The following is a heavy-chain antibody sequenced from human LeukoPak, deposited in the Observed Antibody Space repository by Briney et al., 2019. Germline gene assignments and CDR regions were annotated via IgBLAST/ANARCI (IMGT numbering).Heavy chain of an antibody. CDR2: ISAYNGNT. CDR3: ATGKDPVCYYYMDV. J-gene: IGHJ6*03. D-gene: IGHD3-10*01. Sequence: RGASVKVSCKASGYTFTSYGISWVRQAPGQGLEWMGWISAYNGNTNYAQKLQGRVTMTTDTSTSTAYMELRSLRSDDTAVYYCATGKDPVCYYYMDVWGKGTTVTVSS. CDR1: GYTFTSYG. V-gene: IGHV1-18*01.